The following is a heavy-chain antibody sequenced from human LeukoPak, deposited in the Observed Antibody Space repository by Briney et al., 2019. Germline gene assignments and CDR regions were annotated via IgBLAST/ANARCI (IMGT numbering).Heavy chain of an antibody. CDR2: FSGSGGRT. J-gene: IGHJ3*02. CDR1: GFTFSSYA. Sequence: PGGSLRLSCAASGFTFSSYAMSWVRQAPGKGLEWVSAFSGSGGRTYYVDSVKGRFTISRDNSKNTLYLQMNRLRAEDTAVYYCAKCPTRIQLDAFDIWGQGTMVTVSS. D-gene: IGHD5-18*01. CDR3: AKCPTRIQLDAFDI. V-gene: IGHV3-23*01.